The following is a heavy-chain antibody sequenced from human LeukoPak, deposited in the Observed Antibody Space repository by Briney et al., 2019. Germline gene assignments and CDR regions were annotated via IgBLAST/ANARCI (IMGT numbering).Heavy chain of an antibody. CDR2: INHSGST. Sequence: SETLSLTCAVYGGSFSGYYWSWIRQPPGKGLEWIGEINHSGSTNYNPSLKSRVTISVDTSKNQFSLKLSSVTAADTAVYYCARYLNHSSSAGFDYWGQGTLVTVSS. CDR1: GGSFSGYY. V-gene: IGHV4-34*01. CDR3: ARYLNHSSSAGFDY. D-gene: IGHD6-6*01. J-gene: IGHJ4*02.